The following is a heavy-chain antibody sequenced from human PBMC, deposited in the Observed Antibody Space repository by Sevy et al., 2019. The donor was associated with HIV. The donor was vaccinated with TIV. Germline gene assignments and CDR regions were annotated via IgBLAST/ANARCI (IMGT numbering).Heavy chain of an antibody. CDR2: ISSSSSYI. J-gene: IGHJ5*02. Sequence: GSLRLSCAASGFTFSSYSMNWVRQAPGKGLEWVSSISSSSSYIYYADSVKGRFTISRDNAKNSLYLQMNSLRAEDTAVYYCARDGGYCSSTSCPNWFDPWGQGTLVTVSS. CDR1: GFTFSSYS. CDR3: ARDGGYCSSTSCPNWFDP. V-gene: IGHV3-21*01. D-gene: IGHD2-2*01.